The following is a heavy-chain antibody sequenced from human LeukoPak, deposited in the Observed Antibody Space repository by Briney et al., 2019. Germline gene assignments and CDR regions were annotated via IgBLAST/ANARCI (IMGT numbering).Heavy chain of an antibody. CDR2: IYPGNSDT. Sequence: GESPKISCKASGYSFTNFWLGWVRQMPGKGLEWMGIIYPGNSDTRYSPSFEGQVTISADKSISTAYLQLGSLKASDTAMYYCARSRGDNNWFDPWGQGTLVTVSS. J-gene: IGHJ5*02. D-gene: IGHD7-27*01. CDR1: GYSFTNFW. V-gene: IGHV5-51*01. CDR3: ARSRGDNNWFDP.